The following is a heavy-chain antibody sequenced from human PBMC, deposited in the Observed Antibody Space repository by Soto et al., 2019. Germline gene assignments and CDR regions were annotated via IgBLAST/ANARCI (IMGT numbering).Heavy chain of an antibody. J-gene: IGHJ4*02. CDR3: AREQGSGWYFDY. V-gene: IGHV4-4*07. CDR1: DGSMINYY. Sequence: SETLSLTCTVSDGSMINYYWSWIRQPAGKTLEWIGRVYSSGSTNYNSSLKSRVTMSVDTSKNQFSLRLSSVTAADTAVYYCAREQGSGWYFDYWGQGTLVTVSS. D-gene: IGHD6-19*01. CDR2: VYSSGST.